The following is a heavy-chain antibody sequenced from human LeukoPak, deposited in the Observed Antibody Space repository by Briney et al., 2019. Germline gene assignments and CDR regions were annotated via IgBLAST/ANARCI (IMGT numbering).Heavy chain of an antibody. CDR3: ARSRDYDNVWGRYRYTRYYYYMDV. D-gene: IGHD3-16*02. V-gene: IGHV4-39*07. CDR1: GSSISSSSYY. Sequence: SETLSLTCTVSGSSISSSSYYRGWICQPPGWGLEWIGSIDYSGSTYYNPSLKSRATVTVDTSKHQFSLKLSFVTASETGGSFCARSRDYDNVWGRYRYTRYYYYMDVWGKGTTVTVSS. J-gene: IGHJ6*03. CDR2: IDYSGST.